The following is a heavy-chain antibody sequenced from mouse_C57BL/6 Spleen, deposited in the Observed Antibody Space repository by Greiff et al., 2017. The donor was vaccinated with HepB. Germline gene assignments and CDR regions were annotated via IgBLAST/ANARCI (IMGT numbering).Heavy chain of an antibody. CDR3: ARSKVYAMDY. J-gene: IGHJ4*01. CDR1: GYAFSSSW. CDR2: IYPGDGDT. Sequence: VQLQQSGPELVKPGASVKISCKASGYAFSSSWMNWVKQRPGKGLEWIGRIYPGDGDTNYNVKFKGKATLTADKSSSTAYMQLSSLTSEDSAVYFCARSKVYAMDYWGQGTSVTVSS. V-gene: IGHV1-82*01.